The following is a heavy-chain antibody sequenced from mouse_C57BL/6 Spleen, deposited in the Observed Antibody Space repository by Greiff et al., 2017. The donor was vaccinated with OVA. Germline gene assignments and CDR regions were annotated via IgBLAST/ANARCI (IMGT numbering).Heavy chain of an antibody. CDR3: ARQGDYYGSSPFDY. J-gene: IGHJ2*01. V-gene: IGHV2-6-1*01. CDR2: IWSDGST. CDR1: GFSLTSYG. Sequence: VQLKESGPGLVAPSQSLSITCTVSGFSLTSYGVHWVRQPPGKGLEWLVVIWSDGSTTYNSALKSRLSISKDNSKSQVFLKINSLQTDDTAMYYRARQGDYYGSSPFDYWGQGTTLTVSS. D-gene: IGHD1-1*01.